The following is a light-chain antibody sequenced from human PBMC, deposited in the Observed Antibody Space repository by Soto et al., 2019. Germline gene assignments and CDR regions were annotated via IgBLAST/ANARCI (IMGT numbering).Light chain of an antibody. CDR3: QQRSSWPRS. Sequence: EIVLTQSPATLSLSPGERATLSCRASQSVSSYLAWFQQRPGQAPRLLIYDASNMATGIPARFSGSGSGTDFTLTISSLEPEDFAVYYCQQRSSWPRSFGQGTKVEFK. CDR1: QSVSSY. J-gene: IGKJ1*01. V-gene: IGKV3-11*01. CDR2: DAS.